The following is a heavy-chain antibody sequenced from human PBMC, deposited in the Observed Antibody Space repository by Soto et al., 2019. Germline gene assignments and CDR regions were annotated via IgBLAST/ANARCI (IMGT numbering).Heavy chain of an antibody. Sequence: ESGGGLVKPGGSLRLSCAASGFTFSSYSMNWVRQAPGKGLEWVSSISSSSSYIYYADSVKGRFTISRDNAKNSLYLQMNSLRAEDTAVYYCAREGDSSGAFDIWGQGTMVTVSS. CDR1: GFTFSSYS. V-gene: IGHV3-21*01. D-gene: IGHD3-22*01. CDR2: ISSSSSYI. CDR3: AREGDSSGAFDI. J-gene: IGHJ3*02.